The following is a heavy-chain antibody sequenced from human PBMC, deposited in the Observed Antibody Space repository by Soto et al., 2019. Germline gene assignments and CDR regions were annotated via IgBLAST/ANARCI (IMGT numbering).Heavy chain of an antibody. J-gene: IGHJ6*02. CDR1: GYIFTNYW. CDR3: AASIFYYGMDV. V-gene: IGHV5-51*01. Sequence: PXESLNISWQGSGYIFTNYWIGWVRQMPGKGLEWMGIIYPGDSDTRYNPSFQGQVTISADKSITTTYLQWSSLKASDTAIYYCAASIFYYGMDVWGQGATVTVSS. CDR2: IYPGDSDT.